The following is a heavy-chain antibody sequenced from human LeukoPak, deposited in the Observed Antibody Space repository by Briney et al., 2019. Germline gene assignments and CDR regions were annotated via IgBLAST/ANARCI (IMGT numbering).Heavy chain of an antibody. V-gene: IGHV3-7*01. CDR3: ARYFWSGYYLGYYYYMDV. CDR2: IKQDGSEK. CDR1: GFTFSSYW. Sequence: GGSLRLSCAASGFTFSSYWMSWVRQAPGKGLEWVANIKQDGSEKHYVDSVKGRFTISRDNAKNSLYLQMNSLRAEDTAVYYCARYFWSGYYLGYYYYMDVWGKGTTVTVSS. J-gene: IGHJ6*03. D-gene: IGHD3-3*01.